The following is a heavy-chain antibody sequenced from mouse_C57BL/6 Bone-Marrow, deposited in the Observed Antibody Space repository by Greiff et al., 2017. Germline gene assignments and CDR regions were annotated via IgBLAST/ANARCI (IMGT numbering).Heavy chain of an antibody. Sequence: QVKLVESGAELMKPGASVKLSCKATGYTFTGYWIERVKQRPGHGLEWIGEILPGSGSTNYNEKFMGKATFTADTSSNTAYMQLSSLTTEDSAIYCCAREGVITDWYFDVWGTGTTVSVAS. CDR2: ILPGSGST. V-gene: IGHV1-9*01. CDR3: AREGVITDWYFDV. D-gene: IGHD1-1*01. CDR1: GYTFTGYW. J-gene: IGHJ1*03.